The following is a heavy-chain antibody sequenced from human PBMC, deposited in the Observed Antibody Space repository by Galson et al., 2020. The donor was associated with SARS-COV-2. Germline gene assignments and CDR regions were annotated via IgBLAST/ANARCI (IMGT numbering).Heavy chain of an antibody. Sequence: GESLKISCAASGFTFSSYGMHWVRQAPGKGLEWVAVIWYDGSNKYYADSVKGRFTISRDNSKNTLYLQMNSLRAEDTAVYYCARDMYSSSPQDYYYYGMDVWGQGTTVTVSS. CDR3: ARDMYSSSPQDYYYYGMDV. CDR1: GFTFSSYG. V-gene: IGHV3-33*01. CDR2: IWYDGSNK. J-gene: IGHJ6*02. D-gene: IGHD6-13*01.